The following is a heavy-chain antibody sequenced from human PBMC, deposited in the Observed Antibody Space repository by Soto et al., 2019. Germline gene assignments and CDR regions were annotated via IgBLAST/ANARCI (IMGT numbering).Heavy chain of an antibody. CDR1: GFTFSNAW. CDR3: TTDEWVYGSGSYYIDY. D-gene: IGHD3-10*01. CDR2: IKSKTDGGTT. Sequence: PGCSLRLSCAASGFTFSNAWMSWVRQAPGKGLEWVGRIKSKTDGGTTDYAAPVKGRFTISRDDSKNTLYLQMNSLKTEDTAVYYCTTDEWVYGSGSYYIDYWGQGTLVTASS. J-gene: IGHJ4*02. V-gene: IGHV3-15*01.